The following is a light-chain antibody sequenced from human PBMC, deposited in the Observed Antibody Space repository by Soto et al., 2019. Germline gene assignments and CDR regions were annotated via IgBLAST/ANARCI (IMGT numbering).Light chain of an antibody. V-gene: IGLV2-14*01. J-gene: IGLJ1*01. CDR3: SSYRSSTTFV. CDR1: SSDVGAYNY. Sequence: QSVLTQPASVSGSPGQSITNSCNGSSSDVGAYNYVSWYQQYPGKAPKVIIFEVRKRPSGVSNRFSGSKSGDTASLTISGLQADDEADYYCSSYRSSTTFVFGTGTKVTV. CDR2: EVR.